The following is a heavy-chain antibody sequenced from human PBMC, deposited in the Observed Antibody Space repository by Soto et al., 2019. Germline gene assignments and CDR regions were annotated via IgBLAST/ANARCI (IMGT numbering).Heavy chain of an antibody. CDR3: ARDERADYDFWSGYSPSDYYGMDV. CDR2: INPNSGGT. Sequence: QVQLVQPGAEVKKPGASVKVSCKASGYTFTGYYMHWVRQAPGQGLEWMGWINPNSGGTNYAQKFQGRVTMTRDTSISTAYMELSRLRSDDTAVYYCARDERADYDFWSGYSPSDYYGMDVWGQGTTVTVSS. D-gene: IGHD3-3*01. V-gene: IGHV1-2*02. J-gene: IGHJ6*02. CDR1: GYTFTGYY.